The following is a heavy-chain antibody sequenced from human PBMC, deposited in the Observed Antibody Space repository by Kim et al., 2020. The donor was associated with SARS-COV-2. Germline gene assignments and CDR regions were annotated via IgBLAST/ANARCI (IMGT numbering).Heavy chain of an antibody. J-gene: IGHJ4*02. D-gene: IGHD6-6*01. Sequence: GGSLRLSCATSKFSFSTDGQKHVRNDLVNVLAVKVMISNDRRNKYDRESVKGRFTISKDNSKNTLYLQMNNLTAEDTAVYYCATEYSSSSAFDYWGQGTLVTCSS. CDR1: KFSFSTDG. CDR3: ATEYSSSSAFDY. CDR2: ISNDRRNK. V-gene: IGHV3-33*03.